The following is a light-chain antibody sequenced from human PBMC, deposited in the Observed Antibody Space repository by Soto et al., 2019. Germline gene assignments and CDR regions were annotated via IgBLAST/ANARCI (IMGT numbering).Light chain of an antibody. CDR3: QQSYSIPYT. CDR2: AAS. Sequence: DIQMTQSPSSLSASVGDRVSITCRANQTIRNFLQWYQQKPGKVPKFLIYAASSLVDGVPSRFSGSGSAADFTLTISSLQPEDFATYDWQQSYSIPYTFGQGTKLDIK. V-gene: IGKV1-39*01. CDR1: QTIRNF. J-gene: IGKJ2*01.